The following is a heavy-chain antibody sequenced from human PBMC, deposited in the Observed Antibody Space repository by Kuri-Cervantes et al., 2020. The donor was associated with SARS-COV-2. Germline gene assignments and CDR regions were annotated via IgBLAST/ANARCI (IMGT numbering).Heavy chain of an antibody. CDR1: GYSFSTYD. Sequence: ASAKVSCKASGYSFSTYDINWVRQASGQGLEWMGWMNPDTGNSGYAQNFRGRVTMTRDTSITTAYMELSSLRSEDSAIYYCARVAGPPDYTYYYYYMDVWGKGTTVTVSS. J-gene: IGHJ6*03. D-gene: IGHD4-11*01. CDR3: ARVAGPPDYTYYYYYMDV. CDR2: MNPDTGNS. V-gene: IGHV1-8*02.